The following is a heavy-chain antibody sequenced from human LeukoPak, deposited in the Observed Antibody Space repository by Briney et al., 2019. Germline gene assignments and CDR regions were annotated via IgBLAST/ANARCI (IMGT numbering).Heavy chain of an antibody. CDR1: GYTFTSYA. D-gene: IGHD3-10*01. CDR2: INAGNGNT. V-gene: IGHV1-3*01. CDR3: ARNQRRDGSGSYDYFDY. Sequence: ASVKVSCKASGYTFTSYAMHWVRQAPGQRLEWMGWINAGNGNTKYSQKFQGRVTITRDTSASTAYMELSSLRSEDTAVYYCARNQRRDGSGSYDYFDYWGQGTLVTVSS. J-gene: IGHJ4*02.